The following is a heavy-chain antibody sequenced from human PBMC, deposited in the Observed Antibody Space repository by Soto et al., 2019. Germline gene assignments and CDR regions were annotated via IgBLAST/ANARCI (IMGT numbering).Heavy chain of an antibody. CDR2: IIPMFGST. V-gene: IGHV1-69*08. D-gene: IGHD5-12*01. Sequence: GASVKVSCKASGVTSSHSTVAWVRQAPGHRPEWMGMIIPMFGSTNSAQKFRDRVTFSADTYTNTAYMELSSLRSEDTAVYYCATPSGLLGQYSALPDNWGQGTLVTVSS. CDR1: GVTSSHST. J-gene: IGHJ4*02. CDR3: ATPSGLLGQYSALPDN.